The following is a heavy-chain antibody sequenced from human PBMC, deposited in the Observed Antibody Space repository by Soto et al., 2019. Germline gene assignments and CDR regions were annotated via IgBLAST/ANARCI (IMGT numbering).Heavy chain of an antibody. CDR3: ARGRIIVAGGFDP. CDR2: MNPSTGNT. V-gene: IGHV1-8*01. J-gene: IGHJ5*02. CDR1: GYTFTSYD. D-gene: IGHD6-19*01. Sequence: QVQLVQSGAEVKKPGASVKVSCKASGYTFTSYDIIWVRQATGQGLEWMGWMNPSTGNTDSAEKFQGRLTMTRNTSISTVYMKLSSLSFEDTDVYYCARGRIIVAGGFDPWGQGTLVTVSS.